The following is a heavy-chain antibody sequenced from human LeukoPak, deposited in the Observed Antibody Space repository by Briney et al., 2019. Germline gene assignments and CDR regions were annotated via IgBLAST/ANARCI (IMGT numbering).Heavy chain of an antibody. J-gene: IGHJ6*02. Sequence: GGSLRLSCEASGFTLSSYVMGWVRQAPGKGLEWVSLISGGGGSTYYAGSVKGRFTVSRDNSKNTLYMELNSLRVEDTAVYYCARGDCSSSSCSGFYGMDVWGQGTTVTVSS. D-gene: IGHD2-2*01. V-gene: IGHV3-23*01. CDR3: ARGDCSSSSCSGFYGMDV. CDR2: ISGGGGST. CDR1: GFTLSSYV.